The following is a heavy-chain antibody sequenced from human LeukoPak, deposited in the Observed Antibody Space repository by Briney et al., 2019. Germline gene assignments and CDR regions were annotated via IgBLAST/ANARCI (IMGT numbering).Heavy chain of an antibody. CDR1: GGSFSGYY. V-gene: IGHV4-34*01. J-gene: IGHJ6*03. D-gene: IGHD3-9*01. CDR3: ARHVLILTGYQPLYYYMDV. CDR2: INHSGST. Sequence: SETLSLTCAVYGGSFSGYYWSWIRQPPGKGLEWIGEINHSGSTNYNPSLKSRVTISVDTSKNQFSLKLSSVTAADTAVYYCARHVLILTGYQPLYYYMDVWGKGTTVTISS.